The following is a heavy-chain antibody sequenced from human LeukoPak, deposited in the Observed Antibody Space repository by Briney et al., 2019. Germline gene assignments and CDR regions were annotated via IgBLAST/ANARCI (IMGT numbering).Heavy chain of an antibody. Sequence: GESLKISCKGSGYTFINHWICWVRQMPGQGLECMGIIDPGDSETRYSPSFQGQATISADKSINTDYLQWSSLKASDTAIYYCVRGNSATYFDWFDPWGQGTLVTVSS. CDR3: VRGNSATYFDWFDP. CDR1: GYTFINHW. D-gene: IGHD1-26*01. CDR2: IDPGDSET. J-gene: IGHJ5*02. V-gene: IGHV5-51*01.